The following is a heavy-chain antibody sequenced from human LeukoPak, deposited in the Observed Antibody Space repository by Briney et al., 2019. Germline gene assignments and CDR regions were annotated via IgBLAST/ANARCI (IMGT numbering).Heavy chain of an antibody. CDR2: IYTSGST. V-gene: IGHV4-61*02. Sequence: SQTLSLTCTVSGGSISSGSYYWSWIRQPAGKGLEWIGRIYTSGSTNYNPSLKSRVTISVDTSKNQFSLKLSSVTAADTAVYYCARSIIRYCSSTSCYSNFDCWGQGTLVTVSS. D-gene: IGHD2-2*01. CDR1: GGSISSGSYY. J-gene: IGHJ4*02. CDR3: ARSIIRYCSSTSCYSNFDC.